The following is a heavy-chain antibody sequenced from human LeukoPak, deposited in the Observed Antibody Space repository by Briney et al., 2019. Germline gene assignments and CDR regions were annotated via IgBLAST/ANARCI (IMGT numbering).Heavy chain of an antibody. CDR3: AKLTYQLLYRGEIDY. CDR1: GFTFSSYA. CDR2: ISGSGGST. D-gene: IGHD2-2*02. V-gene: IGHV3-23*01. J-gene: IGHJ4*02. Sequence: GGSLRLSCAASGFTFSSYAMSWVRQAPGKGLEWVSAISGSGGSTYYADSVKGRFTISRDNSKNTLYLQMNSLRAEDTAVYYCAKLTYQLLYRGEIDYWGQGTLVTVSS.